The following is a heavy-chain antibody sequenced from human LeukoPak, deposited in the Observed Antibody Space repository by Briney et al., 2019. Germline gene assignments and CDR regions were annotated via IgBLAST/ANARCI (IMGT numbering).Heavy chain of an antibody. CDR1: GYTFTSYG. D-gene: IGHD3-9*01. J-gene: IGHJ3*02. CDR3: ARGTNTLRYFDWLLYTDAFDI. CDR2: ISAYNGNT. Sequence: ASVKVSCKASGYTFTSYGISWVRQAPGQGLEGMGWISAYNGNTNYAQKLQGRVTMTTDTSTSTAYMELRSLRSDDTAVYYCARGTNTLRYFDWLLYTDAFDIWGQGTMVTVSS. V-gene: IGHV1-18*01.